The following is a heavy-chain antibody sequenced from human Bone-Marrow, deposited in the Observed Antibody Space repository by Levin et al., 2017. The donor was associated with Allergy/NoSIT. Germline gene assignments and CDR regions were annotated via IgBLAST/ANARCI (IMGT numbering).Heavy chain of an antibody. Sequence: SETLSLTCAVSGGSIGRSLHYWTWVRQPPGKGLEWIGSIFWSGTTYYNSSLARRLTLSVDESGDQFSLRLRSVTVADTGFYFCARQRYYDLKWGWEFDIWGRGTPVTVSS. CDR2: IFWSGTT. V-gene: IGHV4-39*01. CDR3: ARQRYYDLKWGWEFDI. CDR1: GGSIGRSLHY. J-gene: IGHJ2*01. D-gene: IGHD3-9*01.